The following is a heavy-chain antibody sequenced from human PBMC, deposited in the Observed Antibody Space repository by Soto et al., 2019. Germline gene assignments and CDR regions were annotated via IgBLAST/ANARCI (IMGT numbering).Heavy chain of an antibody. CDR3: ARVVRGVCVDS. CDR1: GYTFSNFG. Sequence: QVQLVQSGAEVKKPGASVKVSCKASGYTFSNFGISWVRQAPGQGLEWMGWISAYNGDTNYEQKLQDRVTMTTDTSTTTAYMELRSLRSDDTALYYCARVVRGVCVDSWGQGTLVTVSS. D-gene: IGHD3-10*02. V-gene: IGHV1-18*01. J-gene: IGHJ4*02. CDR2: ISAYNGDT.